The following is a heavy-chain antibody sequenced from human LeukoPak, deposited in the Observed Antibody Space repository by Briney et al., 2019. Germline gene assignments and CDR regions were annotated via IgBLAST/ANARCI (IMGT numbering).Heavy chain of an antibody. D-gene: IGHD5-24*01. J-gene: IGHJ4*02. Sequence: GGSLRLSCAASGFTFSGSAMQWVRQAPGKGLEWVGRIRSKAHSYATVYAASVKGRFIISRDDSNNTAYLQMNSLKTEDTAVYYCTGSRDGYKFDYWGQGTLVTVSS. CDR3: TGSRDGYKFDY. CDR2: IRSKAHSYAT. CDR1: GFTFSGSA. V-gene: IGHV3-73*01.